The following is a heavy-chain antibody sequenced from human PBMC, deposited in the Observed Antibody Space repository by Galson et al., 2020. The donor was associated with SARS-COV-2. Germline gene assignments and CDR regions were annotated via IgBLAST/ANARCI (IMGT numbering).Heavy chain of an antibody. V-gene: IGHV3-73*01. CDR1: GFIFSDSA. J-gene: IGHJ4*02. D-gene: IGHD6-19*01. CDR2: IRSKANSHAT. CDR3: TTRLAVDETGGDFDY. Sequence: GESLKISCVASGFIFSDSAMHWVRQASGKGLEWVGRIRSKANSHATSYPESVKGRFIISRDDSRNTAYLQLNSLETADTAVYYCTTRLAVDETGGDFDYWSQGTLVNVSS.